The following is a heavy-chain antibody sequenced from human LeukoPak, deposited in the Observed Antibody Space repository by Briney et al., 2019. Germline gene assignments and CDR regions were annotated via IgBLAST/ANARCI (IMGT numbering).Heavy chain of an antibody. D-gene: IGHD5-12*01. CDR2: INPSGGST. V-gene: IGHV1-46*01. CDR1: GYTFTSYY. J-gene: IGHJ4*02. CDR3: ARRNPDIVATIPGFEYYFDY. Sequence: ASVTVSFKASGYTFTSYYMHWVRQAPGQGLEWMGIINPSGGSTSYAQKFQGRVTMTRDTSTSTVYMELSSLRSEDTAVYYCARRNPDIVATIPGFEYYFDYWGQGTLVTVSS.